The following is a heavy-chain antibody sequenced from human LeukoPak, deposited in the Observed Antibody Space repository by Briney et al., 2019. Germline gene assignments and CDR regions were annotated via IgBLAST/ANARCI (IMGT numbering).Heavy chain of an antibody. CDR1: GGTFSSYA. CDR3: ARDGAGVAFDY. CDR2: IIPVFGTA. Sequence: SVKVSCKASGGTFSSYAISWVRQAPGQGLEWMGGIIPVFGTANYAQKFQGRVTITADESTSTAYMELRSLRSDDTAVYYCARDGAGVAFDYWGQGTLVTVSS. D-gene: IGHD2-8*01. V-gene: IGHV1-69*13. J-gene: IGHJ4*02.